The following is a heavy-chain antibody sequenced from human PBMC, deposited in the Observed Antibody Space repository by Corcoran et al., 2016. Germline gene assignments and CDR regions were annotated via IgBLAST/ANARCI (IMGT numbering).Heavy chain of an antibody. CDR2: IDWDDDK. J-gene: IGHJ5*02. CDR1: GFSLSTSGMC. CDR3: ARTQDYGDYVTGFDP. D-gene: IGHD4-17*01. Sequence: QVTLRESGPALVKPTQTLTLTCTFSGFSLSTSGMCVSWIRQPPGKALEWLALIDWDDDKYYSTYLKTRLTISKDTSKNQVVLTMTNMDPGDTATYYCARTQDYGDYVTGFDPWGQGTLVTVSS. V-gene: IGHV2-70*01.